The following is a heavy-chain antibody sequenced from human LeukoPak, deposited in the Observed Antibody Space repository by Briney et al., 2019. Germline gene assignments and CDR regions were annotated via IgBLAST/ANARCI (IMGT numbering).Heavy chain of an antibody. CDR1: GYTITGYY. Sequence: ASVKVSCKASGYTITGYYMHWERQAPGQGFEGMGWINPNSGDTNYAQKFQGRVTMTRDTSISTAHMELSRLRSDDTAVYYCARANPLYCSSTTCLFDYWGQGTLVTVSS. J-gene: IGHJ4*02. CDR3: ARANPLYCSSTTCLFDY. D-gene: IGHD2-2*01. CDR2: INPNSGDT. V-gene: IGHV1-2*02.